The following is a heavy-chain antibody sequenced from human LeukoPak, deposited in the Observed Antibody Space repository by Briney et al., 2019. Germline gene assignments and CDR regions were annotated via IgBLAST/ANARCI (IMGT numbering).Heavy chain of an antibody. CDR1: GYTFTNYY. Sequence: ASVRVSCKTSGYTFTNYYIHWVRQAPGQGLEWMGWINPNSGGTNYAQKFQGRVTMTRDTSISTAYMELSRLRSDDTAVYYCARSWGQWLASYYFDYWGQGTMVTVSS. CDR2: INPNSGGT. J-gene: IGHJ4*02. D-gene: IGHD6-19*01. CDR3: ARSWGQWLASYYFDY. V-gene: IGHV1-2*02.